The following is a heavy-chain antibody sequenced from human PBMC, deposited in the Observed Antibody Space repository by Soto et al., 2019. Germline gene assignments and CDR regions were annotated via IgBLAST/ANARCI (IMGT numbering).Heavy chain of an antibody. CDR1: GFTFSSYG. J-gene: IGHJ4*02. CDR2: ISSSGSTI. CDR3: ARGSGVATSGVGCFDY. Sequence: VQLVESGGGVVQPGRSLRLSCAASGFTFSSYGMHWVRQAPGKGLEWVSYISSSGSTIYYADSVKGRFTISRDNAKNSLYLQMNSLRAEDTAVYYCARGSGVATSGVGCFDYWGQGTLVTVSS. D-gene: IGHD3-10*01. V-gene: IGHV3-48*04.